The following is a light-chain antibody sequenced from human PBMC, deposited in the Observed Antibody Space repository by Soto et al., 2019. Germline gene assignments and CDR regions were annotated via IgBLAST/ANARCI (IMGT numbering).Light chain of an antibody. Sequence: EIVLTQSPFTLSLSPGERATLSCRASQSVRTYLAWYQVKPGQAPRLLIYDASRRASGVPARFSGSGSGTDFTLTISRLEPEDFAVYYCQQYGSSPITFGQGTRLEIK. V-gene: IGKV3-20*01. CDR1: QSVRTY. CDR3: QQYGSSPIT. CDR2: DAS. J-gene: IGKJ5*01.